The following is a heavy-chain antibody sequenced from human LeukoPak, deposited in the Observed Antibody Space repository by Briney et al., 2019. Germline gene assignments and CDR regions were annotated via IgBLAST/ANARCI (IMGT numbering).Heavy chain of an antibody. CDR2: ISSSSSYI. V-gene: IGHV3-21*01. CDR3: ARDTPRGRYNWNDVEGFDI. J-gene: IGHJ3*02. Sequence: GGSLRLSCAASGFTFSSYSMNWVRQAPGKGLEWVSSISSSSSYIYYADSVKGRFTISRDNAKNSLYLQMNSLRAEDTAVYYCARDTPRGRYNWNDVEGFDIWGQGTMVTVSS. D-gene: IGHD1-20*01. CDR1: GFTFSSYS.